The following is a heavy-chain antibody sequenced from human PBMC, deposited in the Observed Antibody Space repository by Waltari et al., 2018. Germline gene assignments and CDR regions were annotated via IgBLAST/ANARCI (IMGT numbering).Heavy chain of an antibody. D-gene: IGHD3-10*01. J-gene: IGHJ4*02. CDR2: IRYDGSNK. V-gene: IGHV3-30*02. CDR1: GFTFSSYG. Sequence: QVQLVESGGGVVPPGGSLRLSCAESGFTFSSYGMHWVRQAPGKGLEWVAFIRYDGSNKYYADSVKGRFTISRDNSKNTLYLQMNSLGAEDTAVYYCAKAYGFRELSLDYWGQGTLVTVSS. CDR3: AKAYGFRELSLDY.